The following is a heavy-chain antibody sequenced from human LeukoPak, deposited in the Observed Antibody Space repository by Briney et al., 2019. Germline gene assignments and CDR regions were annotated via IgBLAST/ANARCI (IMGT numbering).Heavy chain of an antibody. Sequence: GGSLRLSCTVSGFTVTSNSMSWVRQAPGKGLEWVSFIYSGSTHYSDSVKGRFTISRDNSKNTLYLQMNSLRAEDTAVYYCARRAGAYSHPYDYWGQGTLATVSS. V-gene: IGHV3-53*01. J-gene: IGHJ4*02. D-gene: IGHD4/OR15-4a*01. CDR1: GFTVTSNS. CDR3: ARRAGAYSHPYDY. CDR2: IYSGST.